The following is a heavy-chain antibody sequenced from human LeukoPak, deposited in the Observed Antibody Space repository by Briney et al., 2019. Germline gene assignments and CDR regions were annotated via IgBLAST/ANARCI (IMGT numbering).Heavy chain of an antibody. Sequence: SETLSLTCTVSGGSISSYYWSRIRQPPGKGLEWIGYIYYSGSTHYSPSLKSRVTISLDTSKNRFSLRLSAVTDADTAVYYCARAPYSSLIFDSWGQGTLVTVSS. CDR2: IYYSGST. CDR1: GGSISSYY. V-gene: IGHV4-59*12. D-gene: IGHD4-11*01. J-gene: IGHJ4*02. CDR3: ARAPYSSLIFDS.